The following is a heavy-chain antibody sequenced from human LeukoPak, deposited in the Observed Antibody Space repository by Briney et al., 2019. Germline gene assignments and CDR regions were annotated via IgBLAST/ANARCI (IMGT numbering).Heavy chain of an antibody. CDR3: AKGPYDSSGYRRIDP. D-gene: IGHD3-22*01. V-gene: IGHV3-30*18. CDR1: GVNFSSYW. CDR2: TSYDGSNK. Sequence: GGSLRLSCAVSGVNFSSYWMSWVRQAPGKGLEWVAVTSYDGSNKYYADSVKGRFTISRDNSKNTLYLQMNSLRAEDTAVYYCAKGPYDSSGYRRIDPWGQGTLVTVSS. J-gene: IGHJ5*02.